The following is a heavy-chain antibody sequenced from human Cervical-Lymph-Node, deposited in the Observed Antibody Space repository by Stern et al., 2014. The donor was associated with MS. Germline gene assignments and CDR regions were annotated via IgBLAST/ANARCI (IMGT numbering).Heavy chain of an antibody. V-gene: IGHV3-74*01. CDR1: GFTFRSSW. J-gene: IGHJ4*02. D-gene: IGHD3-10*01. CDR3: ATFGSGLMGGINY. Sequence: EVQLVESGGGLVQPGGSLRLSCVASGFTFRSSWMHWVRHGPGKGLVWVSRINSDGSTTNYTDSVKGRFTVSRDNAENTLYLQMNSLRAEDTAVYYCATFGSGLMGGINYWGQGTLVTVSS. CDR2: INSDGSTT.